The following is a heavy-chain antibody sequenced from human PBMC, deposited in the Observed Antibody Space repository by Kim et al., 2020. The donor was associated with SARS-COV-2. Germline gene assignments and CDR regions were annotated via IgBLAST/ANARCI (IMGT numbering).Heavy chain of an antibody. D-gene: IGHD2-2*01. CDR3: AKERAVVPAALYYYYYYG. V-gene: IGHV3-30*18. CDR2: ISYDGSNK. J-gene: IGHJ6*01. CDR1: GFTFSSYG. Sequence: GGSLRLSCAASGFTFSSYGMHWVRQAPGKGLEWVAVISYDGSNKYYADSVKGRFTISRDNSKNTLYLQMNSLRAEDTAVYYCAKERAVVPAALYYYYYYG.